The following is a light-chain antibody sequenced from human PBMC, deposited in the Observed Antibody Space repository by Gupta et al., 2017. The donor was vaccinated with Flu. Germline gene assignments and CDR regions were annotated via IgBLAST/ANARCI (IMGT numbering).Light chain of an antibody. CDR3: SSYAGSNNLGV. CDR1: SSDVGGYNY. J-gene: IGLJ1*01. Sequence: VTISCTGTSSDVGGYNYVSWYQQHPGKAPKLMIYEVSKRPSGVPDRFSGSKSGNTASLTVSGLQAEDEADYYCSSYAGSNNLGVFGTGTKVTVL. CDR2: EVS. V-gene: IGLV2-8*01.